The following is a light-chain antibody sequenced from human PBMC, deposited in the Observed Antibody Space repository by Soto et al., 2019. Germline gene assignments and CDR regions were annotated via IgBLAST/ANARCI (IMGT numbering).Light chain of an antibody. CDR1: QSIGRW. J-gene: IGKJ1*01. CDR2: DAS. V-gene: IGKV1-5*01. CDR3: QQYNTYPPERT. Sequence: DIQMTQSPSTLSAFVGDRVTITCRASQSIGRWLAWYQQKPGKAPKLLIYDASSLESGVPPRFSGRGSGTEFTLTISRLQPDDFATYYCQQYNTYPPERTLGQGTKVDIK.